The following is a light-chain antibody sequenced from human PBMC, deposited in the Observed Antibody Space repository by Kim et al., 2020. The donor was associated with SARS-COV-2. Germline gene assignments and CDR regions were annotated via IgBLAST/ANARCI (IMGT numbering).Light chain of an antibody. J-gene: IGLJ1*01. Sequence: QSALTQPASMSGSPGQSISVSCTGTSSDIGVHNYVSWYQQHPGKAPKLIIYDVAKRPSGISNRFAGSKSGNTASLTISGLQAEDEADYYCSSYTRSHTYVFGTGTRVTVL. V-gene: IGLV2-14*01. CDR3: SSYTRSHTYV. CDR2: DVA. CDR1: SSDIGVHNY.